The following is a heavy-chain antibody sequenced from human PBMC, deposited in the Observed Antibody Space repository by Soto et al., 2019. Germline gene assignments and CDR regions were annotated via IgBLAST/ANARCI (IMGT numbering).Heavy chain of an antibody. CDR1: GFTFSSYS. D-gene: IGHD6-13*01. Sequence: EVQLVESGGGLVEPGGSLRLSCAASGFTFSSYSMNWVRQAPGKGLEWVSSISSSSSYIYYADSVKGRFTISRDNAKNSLYLQMNSLRAEDTAVYYCARDSSTYYYYYYGMDVWGQGTTVTVSS. V-gene: IGHV3-21*01. CDR2: ISSSSSYI. CDR3: ARDSSTYYYYYYGMDV. J-gene: IGHJ6*02.